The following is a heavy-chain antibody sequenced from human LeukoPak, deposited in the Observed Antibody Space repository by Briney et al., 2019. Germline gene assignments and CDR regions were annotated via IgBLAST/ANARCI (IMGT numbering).Heavy chain of an antibody. CDR2: ISYDGSNK. CDR1: GFTFSSYG. Sequence: GGPLRLSCAASGFTFSSYGMHWVRQAPGKGLEWVAVISYDGSNKYYADSVKGRFTISRDNSKNTLYLQMNSLRAEDTAVYYCAKDLKQLVYYFDYWGQGTLVTVSS. CDR3: AKDLKQLVYYFDY. D-gene: IGHD6-6*01. J-gene: IGHJ4*02. V-gene: IGHV3-30*18.